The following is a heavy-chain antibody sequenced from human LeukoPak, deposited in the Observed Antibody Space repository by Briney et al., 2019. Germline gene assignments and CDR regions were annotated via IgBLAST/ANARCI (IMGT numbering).Heavy chain of an antibody. CDR3: AREASGYMDV. CDR1: GYTFTGYY. V-gene: IGHV1-69*13. D-gene: IGHD6-25*01. Sequence: GASVKVSCKASGYTFTGYYMHWVRQAPGQGLEWMGGIIPIFGTANYAQKFQGRVTITADESTSTAYMELSSLRSEDTAVYYCAREASGYMDVWGKGTTVTISS. J-gene: IGHJ6*03. CDR2: IIPIFGTA.